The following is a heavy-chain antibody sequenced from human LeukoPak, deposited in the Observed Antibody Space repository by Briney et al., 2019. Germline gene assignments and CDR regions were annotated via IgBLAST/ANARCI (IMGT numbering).Heavy chain of an antibody. V-gene: IGHV1-8*03. CDR2: MNPNSGNT. Sequence: GASVKVSCKASGYTFTSYDINWVRQATGQGLEWMGWMNPNSGNTGYAQKFQGRVTITRNTSISTAYMELSSLRSEDTAVYYCARARPRLRYFDRHYNWFDPWGQGTLVTVSS. J-gene: IGHJ5*02. CDR1: GYTFTSYD. D-gene: IGHD3-9*01. CDR3: ARARPRLRYFDRHYNWFDP.